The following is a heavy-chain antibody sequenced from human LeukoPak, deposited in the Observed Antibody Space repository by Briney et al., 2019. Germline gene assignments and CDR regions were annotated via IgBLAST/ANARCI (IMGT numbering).Heavy chain of an antibody. CDR3: ARDAGRRPYYDFWSGYYDPHNWFDP. V-gene: IGHV1-69*13. J-gene: IGHJ5*02. CDR1: GGTFSSYA. Sequence: SVKVSCKASGGTFSSYAISWVRQAPGQGLEWMGGIIPIFGTANYAQKFQGRVTITADESTSTAYMELSSLRSEDTAVYYCARDAGRRPYYDFWSGYYDPHNWFDPWGQGTLVTASS. CDR2: IIPIFGTA. D-gene: IGHD3-3*01.